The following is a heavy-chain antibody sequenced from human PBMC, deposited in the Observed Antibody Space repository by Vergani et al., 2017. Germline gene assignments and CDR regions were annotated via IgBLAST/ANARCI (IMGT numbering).Heavy chain of an antibody. J-gene: IGHJ4*02. Sequence: VQLVESGGGLVKPGESLRLSCAASGFTFSDYYMSWVRQAPGKGLEWVSGINWNGGSTGYADSVKGRFTISRDNAKNSLYLQMNSLRAEDTALYHCARDQQLAGFDYWGQGTLVTVSS. V-gene: IGHV3-20*01. CDR2: INWNGGST. D-gene: IGHD6-6*01. CDR3: ARDQQLAGFDY. CDR1: GFTFSDYY.